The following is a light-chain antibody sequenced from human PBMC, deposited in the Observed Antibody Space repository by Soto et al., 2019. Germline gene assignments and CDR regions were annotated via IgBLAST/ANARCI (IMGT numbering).Light chain of an antibody. V-gene: IGLV2-14*03. CDR3: SSHTFGSIVV. CDR2: DVT. J-gene: IGLJ2*01. Sequence: QSALTQPASVSGSPGQSITISCTGTSSDVGGYNYVSWYQQHTGKAPKLIIYDVTSRPSGVSNRFSGSKSGNTASLTISGLQAEDEADYFCSSHTFGSIVVFGGGTKLTVL. CDR1: SSDVGGYNY.